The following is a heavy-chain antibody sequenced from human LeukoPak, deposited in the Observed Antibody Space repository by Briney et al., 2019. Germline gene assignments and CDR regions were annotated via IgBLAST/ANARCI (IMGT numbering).Heavy chain of an antibody. J-gene: IGHJ3*02. CDR3: ARQESVARTPDAFDI. CDR2: IYYSGST. CDR1: GGSISTSSFY. D-gene: IGHD6-19*01. Sequence: SETLSLTCTVSGGSISTSSFYGGWIRQPPGKGLEWIGTIYYSGSTYYNPSLKSRVTISVDTSKNQFSLKLSSVTAADTAVYYCARQESVARTPDAFDIWGQGRMVTVSS. V-gene: IGHV4-39*01.